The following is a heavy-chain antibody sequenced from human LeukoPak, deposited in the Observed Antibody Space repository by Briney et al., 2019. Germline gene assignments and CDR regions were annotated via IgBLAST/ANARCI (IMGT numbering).Heavy chain of an antibody. CDR2: FDPEDGET. D-gene: IGHD4-17*01. CDR3: ARDPFYGEGCAFDI. Sequence: GASVKVSCKVSGYTLTELSMHWVRQAPGKGLEWMGGFDPEDGETIYAQKFQGRVTMTEDTSTDTAYMELSSLRSEDTAVYYCARDPFYGEGCAFDIWGQGTMVAVSS. V-gene: IGHV1-24*01. J-gene: IGHJ3*02. CDR1: GYTLTELS.